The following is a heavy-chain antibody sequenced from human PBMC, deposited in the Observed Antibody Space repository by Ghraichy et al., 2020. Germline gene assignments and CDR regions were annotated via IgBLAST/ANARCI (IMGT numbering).Heavy chain of an antibody. CDR3: ARHGTVPAAPIHDAFDI. V-gene: IGHV4-39*01. CDR2: IYYSGST. Sequence: SETLSLTCTVSGGSISSSSYYWGWIRQPPGKGLEWIGSIYYSGSTYYNPSLKSRVTISVDTSKNQFSLKLSSVTAADTAVYYCARHGTVPAAPIHDAFDIWGQGTMVTVSS. J-gene: IGHJ3*02. CDR1: GGSISSSSYY. D-gene: IGHD2-2*01.